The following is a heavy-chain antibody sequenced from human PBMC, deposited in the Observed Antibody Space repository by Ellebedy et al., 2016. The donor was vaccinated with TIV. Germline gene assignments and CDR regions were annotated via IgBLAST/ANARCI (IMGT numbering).Heavy chain of an antibody. CDR1: GFTFNTHA. CDR2: IKEDGSRT. CDR3: ATGARSEGGY. Sequence: PGGSLRLSCVASGFTFNTHAMNWVRQAPGKGLEWVANIKEDGSRTSYVDSVRGRFTISRDNAKNSLYLQMNSLRAEDTAVYYCATGARSEGGYWGQGTLVTVSS. V-gene: IGHV3-7*01. D-gene: IGHD2-15*01. J-gene: IGHJ4*02.